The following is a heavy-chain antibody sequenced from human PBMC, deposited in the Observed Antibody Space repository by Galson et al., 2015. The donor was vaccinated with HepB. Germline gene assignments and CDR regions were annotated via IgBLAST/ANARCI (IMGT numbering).Heavy chain of an antibody. CDR3: ARDSYDSSGYYYGKGAGDLWDMLD. CDR1: GFTFSSYG. CDR2: IWYDGSNK. D-gene: IGHD3-22*01. Sequence: SLRLSCAASGFTFSSYGMHWVRQAPGKGLEWVAVIWYDGSNKYYADSVKGRFTISRDNSKNTLYLQMNSLRAEDTAVYYCARDSYDSSGYYYGKGAGDLWDMLDWGQGTPATAS. J-gene: IGHJ4*03. V-gene: IGHV3-33*08.